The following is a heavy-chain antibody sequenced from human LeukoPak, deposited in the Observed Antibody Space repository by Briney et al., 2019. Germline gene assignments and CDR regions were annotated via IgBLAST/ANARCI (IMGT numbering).Heavy chain of an antibody. J-gene: IGHJ4*02. V-gene: IGHV1-46*01. CDR3: ARDQEGFDY. Sequence: ASVKVSCKASGYTFTSNYIHWVRQAPGQGLEWMGMIYPRDGSTSYAQKFQGRVTVTRDTSTSTVHMELSGLGSEDTAVYYCARDQEGFDYWGQGTLVTVSS. CDR1: GYTFTSNY. CDR2: IYPRDGST.